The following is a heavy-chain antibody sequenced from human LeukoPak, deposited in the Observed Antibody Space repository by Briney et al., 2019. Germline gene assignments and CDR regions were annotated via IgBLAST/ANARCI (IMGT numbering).Heavy chain of an antibody. CDR1: GFIFSSYW. CDR2: IKEDGSEK. Sequence: GGSLRLSCAASGFIFSSYWMRWVRQAPGKGLQWVANIKEDGSEKYYVDSVKDRFTISRDNAKNSLYLQMNSLRAEDTAIYYCARGGRYYFAYWGQGTLVTVSS. J-gene: IGHJ4*02. CDR3: ARGGRYYFAY. V-gene: IGHV3-7*01. D-gene: IGHD1-14*01.